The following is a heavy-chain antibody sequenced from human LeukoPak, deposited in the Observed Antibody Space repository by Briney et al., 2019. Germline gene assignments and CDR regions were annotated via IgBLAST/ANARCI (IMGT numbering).Heavy chain of an antibody. CDR3: ARVRLHYYYESSDNYYMDV. D-gene: IGHD3-22*01. CDR1: GYTFTSYD. J-gene: IGHJ6*03. V-gene: IGHV1-8*03. CDR2: MNPNSGNT. Sequence: ASVKVSCKASGYTFTSYDINWVRQATGQGLEWMGWMNPNSGNTGYAQKFQGRVTTTRNTSTSTAYMELSSLRSAATTVYYCARVRLHYYYESSDNYYMDVWGKGTTVTVSS.